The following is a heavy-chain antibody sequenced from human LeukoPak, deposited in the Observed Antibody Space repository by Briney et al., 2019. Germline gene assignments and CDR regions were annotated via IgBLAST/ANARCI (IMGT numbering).Heavy chain of an antibody. CDR2: IRYDGSNK. CDR1: GFTFSSYG. J-gene: IGHJ4*02. CDR3: AKGSGYEFDY. D-gene: IGHD5-12*01. Sequence: TGGSLRLSCAASGFTFSSYGMHWARQAPGKGLEWVAFIRYDGSNKYYADSVKGRFTISRDNSKNTLYLQMNSLRAEDTAVYYCAKGSGYEFDYWGQGTLVTVSS. V-gene: IGHV3-30*02.